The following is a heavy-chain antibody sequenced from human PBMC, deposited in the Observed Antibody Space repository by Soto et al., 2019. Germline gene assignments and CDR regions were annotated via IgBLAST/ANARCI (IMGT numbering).Heavy chain of an antibody. CDR3: AKWHTYNHHSLAFSGFDC. CDR2: ISGADGSP. Sequence: PGGSLRLWCVASGFTVRSYAVTGCRQAPGKGREGGSAISGADGSPSYEAPVKGRFTTSTANSTTTPYLHMNSLRADDTAAYYCAKWHTYNHHSLAFSGFDCWGQGTQVTVSS. D-gene: IGHD1-1*01. V-gene: IGHV3-23*01. CDR1: GFTVRSYA. J-gene: IGHJ4*02.